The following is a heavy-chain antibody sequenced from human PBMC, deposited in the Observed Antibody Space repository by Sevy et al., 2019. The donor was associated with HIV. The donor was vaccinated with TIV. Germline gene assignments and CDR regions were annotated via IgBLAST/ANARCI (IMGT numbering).Heavy chain of an antibody. CDR3: AGGSGSYYNAWDAFDI. CDR2: ISSSSSYI. J-gene: IGHJ3*02. V-gene: IGHV3-21*01. Sequence: VGSLRLSCAASGFTFSSYSMNWVRQAPGKGLEWVSSISSSSSYIYYADSVKGRFTISRDNAKNSLYLQMNSLRAEDTAVYYCAGGSGSYYNAWDAFDIWGQGTMVTVSS. CDR1: GFTFSSYS. D-gene: IGHD3-10*01.